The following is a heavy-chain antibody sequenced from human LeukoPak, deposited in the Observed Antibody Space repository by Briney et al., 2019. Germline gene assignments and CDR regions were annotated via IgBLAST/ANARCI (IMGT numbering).Heavy chain of an antibody. D-gene: IGHD1-1*01. CDR1: GGSISSHY. J-gene: IGHJ3*02. V-gene: IGHV4-59*11. CDR3: AGDQLALNAFDI. CDR2: ISYIGST. Sequence: SETLSLTCTVSGGSISSHYWNWIRQPPGKGLEWIGYISYIGSTNYSPSLKSQVTISVDTSKSQFSLRLSSVTAADTAVYFCAGDQLALNAFDIWGQGTMVTVSS.